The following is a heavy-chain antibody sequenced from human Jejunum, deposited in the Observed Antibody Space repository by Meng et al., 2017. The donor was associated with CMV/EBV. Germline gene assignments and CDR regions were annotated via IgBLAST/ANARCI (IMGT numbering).Heavy chain of an antibody. J-gene: IGHJ4*02. CDR1: GGSMRQYY. CDR3: ARAVSGSDSGFDS. Sequence: VSGGSMRQYYWTWMRQAPGKGLEWIGNIYYSGSLRYNPSVKSRVTISVDTSQNQFFLSLTSVTAADMAVYYCARAVSGSDSGFDSWGQGTLVTVSS. CDR2: IYYSGSL. V-gene: IGHV4-59*01. D-gene: IGHD2-21*02.